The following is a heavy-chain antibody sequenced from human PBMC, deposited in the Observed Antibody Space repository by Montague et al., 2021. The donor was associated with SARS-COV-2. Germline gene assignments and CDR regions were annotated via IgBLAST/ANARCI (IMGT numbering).Heavy chain of an antibody. V-gene: IGHV4-39*07. D-gene: IGHD1-20*01. CDR3: ARDQGYNWNYYYYYGMDV. Sequence: SETLSLTCTVSGGSISSSSDYWGWIRQPPGKGLEWIGSIHYSGSTYYNPSLKSRVTISVDTSKNQFSLKLSSVTAADTAVYYCARDQGYNWNYYYYYGMDVWGQGTTVTVSS. CDR1: GGSISSSSDY. J-gene: IGHJ6*02. CDR2: IHYSGST.